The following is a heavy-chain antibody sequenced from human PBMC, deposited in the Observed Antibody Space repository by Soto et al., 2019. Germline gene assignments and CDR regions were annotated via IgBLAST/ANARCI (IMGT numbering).Heavy chain of an antibody. Sequence: QMQLVQSGPEVKKPGTSVKVSCKASGFTFTSSAVQWVRQARGQRLEWIGWIVVGSGNTNYAQKFQERVTITRDMSTSTAYMELSSLRSEYTAVYYCAAGYCSGGSCYTGGFDYWGQGTLVTVSS. CDR2: IVVGSGNT. J-gene: IGHJ4*02. CDR1: GFTFTSSA. CDR3: AAGYCSGGSCYTGGFDY. V-gene: IGHV1-58*01. D-gene: IGHD2-15*01.